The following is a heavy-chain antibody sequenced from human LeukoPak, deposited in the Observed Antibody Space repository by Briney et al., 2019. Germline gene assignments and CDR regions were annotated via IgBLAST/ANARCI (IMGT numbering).Heavy chain of an antibody. J-gene: IGHJ4*02. CDR3: ARSAYYYDSSHFGSDY. CDR2: ISSSSSYI. CDR1: GFTFSSYS. Sequence: GGSLRLSCAASGFTFSSYSMNWVRQAPGKGLEWVSSISSSSSYIYYADSVKGRFTISRDNAKNSLYLQMNSLRAEDTAVYYCARSAYYYDSSHFGSDYWGQGTLVTVSS. D-gene: IGHD3-22*01. V-gene: IGHV3-21*01.